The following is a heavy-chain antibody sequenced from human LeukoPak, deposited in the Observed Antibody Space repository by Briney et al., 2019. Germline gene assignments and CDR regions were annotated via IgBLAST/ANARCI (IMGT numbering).Heavy chain of an antibody. CDR3: ARELSSYYDSSGYYIPHY. CDR1: GFTFSSYG. V-gene: IGHV3-33*01. CDR2: IWYDGSNK. Sequence: GGSLRLSCAASGFTFSSYGMHWVRQVPGKGLEWVAVIWYDGSNKYYADSVKGRFTISRDNSKNTLYLQMNSLRAEDTAVYYCARELSSYYDSSGYYIPHYWGQGTLVTVSS. D-gene: IGHD3-22*01. J-gene: IGHJ4*02.